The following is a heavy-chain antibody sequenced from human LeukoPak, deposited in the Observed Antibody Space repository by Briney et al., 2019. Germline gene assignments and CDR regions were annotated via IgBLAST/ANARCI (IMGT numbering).Heavy chain of an antibody. V-gene: IGHV3-48*03. Sequence: GGSLRLSCAASGFTFSGYEMNWVRQAPGKGLEWVSYISRGGTIISYADSVRGRLTISRDNAKNSLYLQMNSLRAEDTAVYYCARERDDYYFDYWGQGTLVTVSS. CDR3: ARERDDYYFDY. CDR1: GFTFSGYE. D-gene: IGHD3-3*01. CDR2: ISRGGTII. J-gene: IGHJ4*02.